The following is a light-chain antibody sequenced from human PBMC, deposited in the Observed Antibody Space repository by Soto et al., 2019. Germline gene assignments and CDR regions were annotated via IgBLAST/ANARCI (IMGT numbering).Light chain of an antibody. CDR3: QQYYNAPRT. V-gene: IGKV4-1*01. J-gene: IGKJ4*01. Sequence: DIVMTQSPDSLAVSLGERATINCKSSQSVLYSSNNKNHLAWYQQKAGQPPKLLIYWASTRESGVPDRFSGSGSGTDFTLTTSSLQAEDVAVYYCQQYYNAPRTFGGGTKVEIK. CDR2: WAS. CDR1: QSVLYSSNNKNH.